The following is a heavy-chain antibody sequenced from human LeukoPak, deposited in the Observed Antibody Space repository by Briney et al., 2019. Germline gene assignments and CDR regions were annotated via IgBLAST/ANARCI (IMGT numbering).Heavy chain of an antibody. CDR3: ARDSYFDPSREKQFDP. V-gene: IGHV4-39*07. Sequence: PSETLSLTCTVSGGSISSNNYYWGWIRQAPGKELEWIGSIYYSGSTYYNPSLKSRVTLSIDTSKNRFSLQLSSVTAADTAMYYCARDSYFDPSREKQFDPWGQGTLVTVSS. D-gene: IGHD3-22*01. CDR2: IYYSGST. CDR1: GGSISSNNYY. J-gene: IGHJ5*02.